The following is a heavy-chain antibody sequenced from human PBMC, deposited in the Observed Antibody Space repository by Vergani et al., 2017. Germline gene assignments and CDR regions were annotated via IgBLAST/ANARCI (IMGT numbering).Heavy chain of an antibody. CDR3: AGEYGSGPPQSRRLLYDIGWFDP. D-gene: IGHD3-10*01. V-gene: IGHV3-7*01. Sequence: EVLLVESGGGLVQPGGSLRLSCAASGFTFSAYWMNWVRQAPGKGLEWVANIKQDGSEKYYVDSVKGRFTISRDNANNLVYLQMSSVRADDTAVYYCAGEYGSGPPQSRRLLYDIGWFDPWGQGTLVTVSS. CDR2: IKQDGSEK. J-gene: IGHJ5*02. CDR1: GFTFSAYW.